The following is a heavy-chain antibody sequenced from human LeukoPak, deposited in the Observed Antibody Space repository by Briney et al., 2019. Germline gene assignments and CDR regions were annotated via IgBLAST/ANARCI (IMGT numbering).Heavy chain of an antibody. CDR1: GFTLSDYY. CDR3: ARDERYYDFWSVRD. CDR2: ISSSGSAE. J-gene: IGHJ4*02. Sequence: GGSLRLSCAASGFTLSDYYMSWMRQAPGKGLEWVSFISSSGSAEYYADSVKGRFTISRDNAKNLLYLQMSSLTAEDTAVYYCARDERYYDFWSVRDWGQGTLVTVSS. V-gene: IGHV3-11*04. D-gene: IGHD3-3*01.